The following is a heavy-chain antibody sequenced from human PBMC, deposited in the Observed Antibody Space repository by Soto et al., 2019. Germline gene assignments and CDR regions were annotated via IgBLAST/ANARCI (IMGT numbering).Heavy chain of an antibody. Sequence: SDTLSLTCTVSGDSISTFYWGWMRQSPGKELEWIGYVYYTGSTNYNPSLKSRVTISVDRSKNQFSLKLTSANAADTAVYYCARGRTVRNYADDSSDYFYFFDYWGQGTQVTVSS. D-gene: IGHD3-22*01. J-gene: IGHJ4*02. V-gene: IGHV4-59*07. CDR1: GDSISTFY. CDR2: VYYTGST. CDR3: ARGRTVRNYADDSSDYFYFFDY.